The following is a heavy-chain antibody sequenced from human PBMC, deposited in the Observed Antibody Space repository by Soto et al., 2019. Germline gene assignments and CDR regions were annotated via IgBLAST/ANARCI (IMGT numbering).Heavy chain of an antibody. V-gene: IGHV3-30*18. J-gene: IGHJ5*02. Sequence: QVQLVESGGGVVQPGRSLRLSCAASGFTFSSYGMHWVRQAPGKGLEWVAVISYDGSNKYYADSVKGRFTISRDDSKNTLYLQMNSLIAEDTAVYYCAKDLLEWFGETDWFDPWGQGTLVTVSS. CDR2: ISYDGSNK. CDR1: GFTFSSYG. D-gene: IGHD3-10*01. CDR3: AKDLLEWFGETDWFDP.